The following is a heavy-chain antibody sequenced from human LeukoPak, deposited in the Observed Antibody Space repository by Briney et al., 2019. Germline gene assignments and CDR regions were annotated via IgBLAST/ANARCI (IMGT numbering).Heavy chain of an antibody. CDR3: ARGPYGDYGLGWFDP. V-gene: IGHV1-18*01. J-gene: IGHJ5*02. CDR2: ISIYSGNT. Sequence: ASVKVSCKASGYTFTSHGLSWARQAPGQGLEWMGWISIYSGNTNYAQKFQDRISMTTDTSTSTAYMELRSLKSDDTAVYYCARGPYGDYGLGWFDPWGQGTLVTVSS. D-gene: IGHD4-17*01. CDR1: GYTFTSHG.